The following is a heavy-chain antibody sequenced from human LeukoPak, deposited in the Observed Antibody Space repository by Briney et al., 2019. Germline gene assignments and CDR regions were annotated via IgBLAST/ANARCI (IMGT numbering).Heavy chain of an antibody. CDR1: GGTFSSYA. V-gene: IGHV1-69*01. Sequence: SVKVSCKASGGTFSSYAISWVRQAPGQGLEWMGGIIPIFGTANYAQKFQGRVTITADESTSTAYMELSSLRSEDTAVYYCAKDCSGSRSSGWYWGLWGQGTLVTVSS. CDR3: AKDCSGSRSSGWYWGL. J-gene: IGHJ4*02. CDR2: IIPIFGTA. D-gene: IGHD6-19*01.